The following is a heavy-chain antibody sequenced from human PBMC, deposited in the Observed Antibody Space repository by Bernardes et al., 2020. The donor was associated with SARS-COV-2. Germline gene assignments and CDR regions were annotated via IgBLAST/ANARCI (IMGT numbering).Heavy chain of an antibody. V-gene: IGHV4-39*01. CDR2: YDWIT. J-gene: IGHJ6*04. Sequence: YDWITYYNPSLTRRVTISVSTSKNQFSLKLSSVTAADTAVYYFTRGVEIVGEVVFYYYGLDVWGKGTTVTVSS. CDR3: TRGVEIVGEVVFYYYGLDV. D-gene: IGHD2-21*01.